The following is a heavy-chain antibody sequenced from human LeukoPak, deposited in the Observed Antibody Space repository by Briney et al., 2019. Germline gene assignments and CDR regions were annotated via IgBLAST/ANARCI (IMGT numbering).Heavy chain of an antibody. V-gene: IGHV3-30-3*01. J-gene: IGHJ4*02. Sequence: GRSLRLSCAASGFTFGNYAMHWVRQTPGKGLEWVTVISHDESNEYYADSVKGRFTISRDNSKNTLYLQMNSLRAEDTAVYYCARDQDTSGPLGYWGQGTLVTVSS. D-gene: IGHD6-19*01. CDR3: ARDQDTSGPLGY. CDR2: ISHDESNE. CDR1: GFTFGNYA.